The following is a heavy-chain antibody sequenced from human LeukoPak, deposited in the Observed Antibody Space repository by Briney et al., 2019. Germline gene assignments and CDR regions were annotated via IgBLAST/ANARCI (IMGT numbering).Heavy chain of an antibody. D-gene: IGHD4-17*01. Sequence: PSQTLSLTCTVSGGSISSGSYYWSWIRQPPGKGLEWIGYIYYSGSTNYNPSLKSRVTISVDTSKNQFSLELSSVTAADTAVYYCARETDGDYYYYYYMDVWGKGTTVTVSS. J-gene: IGHJ6*03. CDR2: IYYSGST. CDR3: ARETDGDYYYYYYMDV. CDR1: GGSISSGSYY. V-gene: IGHV4-61*01.